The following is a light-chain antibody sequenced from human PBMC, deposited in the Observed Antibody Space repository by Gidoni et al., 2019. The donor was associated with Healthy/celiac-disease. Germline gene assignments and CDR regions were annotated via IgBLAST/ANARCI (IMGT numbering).Light chain of an antibody. V-gene: IGKV1-33*01. CDR2: DAA. CDR1: QDISNY. J-gene: IGKJ4*01. Sequence: DIQMTQSPSSLSASVGDRVTITCQASQDISNYLNWYQQKPGKAPKLLLYDAANLETGVPARFSGSGSGTDFTFTISSLQPEDMATYYCQQYDNLPLTFGGGTKVEIK. CDR3: QQYDNLPLT.